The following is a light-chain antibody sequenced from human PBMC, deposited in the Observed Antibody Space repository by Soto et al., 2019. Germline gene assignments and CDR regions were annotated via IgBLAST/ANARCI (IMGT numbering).Light chain of an antibody. CDR1: QGVSSY. CDR3: QQYNDWPLIT. Sequence: EIVMTQSPATLSLSPGERDTLSCRASQGVSSYLAWYQQKPGQAPRLLIYGASTRATDIPARFSGSGSGTEFTLTITSLQSEDFAVYYCQQYNDWPLITFGQGTRLEIK. V-gene: IGKV3-15*01. CDR2: GAS. J-gene: IGKJ5*01.